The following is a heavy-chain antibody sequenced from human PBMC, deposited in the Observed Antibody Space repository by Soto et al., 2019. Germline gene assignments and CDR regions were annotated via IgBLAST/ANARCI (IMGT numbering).Heavy chain of an antibody. CDR3: VAAFDV. Sequence: GGSLRLSCAASGFTFGTYNMNWVRQAPGKGLEWVSYISSSASTIYYADSVKGRFTISRDNAKNSLFLQVNSLRDEDTAVYYCVAAFDVWGQGTMVTVSS. CDR2: ISSSASTI. CDR1: GFTFGTYN. J-gene: IGHJ3*01. V-gene: IGHV3-48*02.